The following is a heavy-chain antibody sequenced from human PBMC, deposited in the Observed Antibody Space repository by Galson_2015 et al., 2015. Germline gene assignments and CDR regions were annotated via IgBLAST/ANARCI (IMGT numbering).Heavy chain of an antibody. CDR1: GFTFGCSA. Sequence: SLRLSCAASGFTFGCSAMHWVRQAPGKRLELVSVMRTHGGTEKYADSFKGRFTVSRDNSKTTLYLEMTSMRGEDTDVYYCVRDLYCMDVWGQGTTVTGAS. V-gene: IGHV3-64D*06. CDR2: MRTHGGTE. CDR3: VRDLYCMDV. J-gene: IGHJ6*02.